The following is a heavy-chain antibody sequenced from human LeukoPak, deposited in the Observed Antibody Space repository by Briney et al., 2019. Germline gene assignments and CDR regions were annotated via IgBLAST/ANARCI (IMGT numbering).Heavy chain of an antibody. J-gene: IGHJ3*02. V-gene: IGHV3-7*01. CDR3: ARVYYYDSSVPGAFDI. CDR2: IKQDGSEK. CDR1: GFTFSSYW. Sequence: GGSLRLSCAASGFTFSSYWMSWVRQAPGKGLEWVANIKQDGSEKYYVDSVKGRFTISRDNAKNSLYLQMNSLRAEDTAVYYCARVYYYDSSVPGAFDIWGQGTMVTVSS. D-gene: IGHD3-22*01.